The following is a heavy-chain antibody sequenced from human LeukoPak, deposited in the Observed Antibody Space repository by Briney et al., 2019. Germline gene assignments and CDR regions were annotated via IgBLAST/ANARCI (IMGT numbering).Heavy chain of an antibody. V-gene: IGHV3-11*01. CDR2: INIGGTNT. J-gene: IGHJ5*02. Sequence: GGSLRLSCAASGFTFNASYRSGIGQAPGRGLEWLSYINIGGTNTHYADFVKGRFTISRDNAKKSLYLEMNNLRAEDTAVYYCATDGAGFDTWGQGVLVTVSS. CDR3: ATDGAGFDT. CDR1: GFTFNASY.